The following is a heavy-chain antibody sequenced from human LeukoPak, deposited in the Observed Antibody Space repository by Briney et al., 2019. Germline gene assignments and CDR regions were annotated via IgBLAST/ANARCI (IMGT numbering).Heavy chain of an antibody. Sequence: ASVKVSCKASGYTFTSYDINWVRQATGQGLEWMGWMNPNSGNTGYAQKFQGRVTMTRNTSISTAYMELSSLRSEDTAVYHCARTFVVVVAATPDYYYYYMDVWGKGTTVTISS. D-gene: IGHD2-15*01. CDR2: MNPNSGNT. J-gene: IGHJ6*03. CDR1: GYTFTSYD. V-gene: IGHV1-8*02. CDR3: ARTFVVVVAATPDYYYYYMDV.